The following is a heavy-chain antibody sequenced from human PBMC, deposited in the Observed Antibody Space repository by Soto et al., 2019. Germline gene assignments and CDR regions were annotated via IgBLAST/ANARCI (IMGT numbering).Heavy chain of an antibody. V-gene: IGHV3-33*01. J-gene: IGHJ6*02. Sequence: PGGSLRLSCAASGFTFSSYGMHWVRQAPGKGLEWVAVIWYDGSNKYYADSVKGRFTISRDNSKNTLYLQMNSLRAEDTAVYYCARGSGDSVAGTSLAYYYYGMDVWGQGTTVTVS. D-gene: IGHD6-19*01. CDR2: IWYDGSNK. CDR1: GFTFSSYG. CDR3: ARGSGDSVAGTSLAYYYYGMDV.